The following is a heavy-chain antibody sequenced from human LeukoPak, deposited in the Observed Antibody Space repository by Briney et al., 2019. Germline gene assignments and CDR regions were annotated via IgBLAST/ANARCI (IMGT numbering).Heavy chain of an antibody. J-gene: IGHJ4*02. CDR1: GFTFSSYG. D-gene: IGHD3-9*01. CDR2: ISYDGSNK. Sequence: PGRSLRLSCAASGFTFSSYGMHWVRQAPGKGLERAAVISYDGSNKYYADSVKGRFTISRDNSKNTLYLQMNSLRAEDTAVYYCAKVLRYFDWLPPFDYWGQGTLVTVSS. V-gene: IGHV3-30*18. CDR3: AKVLRYFDWLPPFDY.